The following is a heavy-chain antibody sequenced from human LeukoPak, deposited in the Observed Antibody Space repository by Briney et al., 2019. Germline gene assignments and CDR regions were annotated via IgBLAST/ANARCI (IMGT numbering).Heavy chain of an antibody. V-gene: IGHV3-48*03. CDR3: AKARMVRGDQIYDY. D-gene: IGHD3-10*01. CDR1: GFTFSSYE. J-gene: IGHJ4*02. Sequence: GGSLRLSCAASGFTFSSYEMNWVRQAPGKGLEWVSYISSSGSTIYYADSVKGRFTISRDNAKNSLYLQMNSLRAEDTAVYYCAKARMVRGDQIYDYWGQGTLVTVSS. CDR2: ISSSGSTI.